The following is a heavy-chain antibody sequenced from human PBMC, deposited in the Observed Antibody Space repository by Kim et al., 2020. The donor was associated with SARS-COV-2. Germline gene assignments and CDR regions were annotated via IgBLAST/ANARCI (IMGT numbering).Heavy chain of an antibody. J-gene: IGHJ3*02. CDR2: IIPIFGTA. V-gene: IGHV1-69*13. CDR3: ARDPGYCSGGSCRHDAFDI. CDR1: GGTFSSYA. Sequence: SVKVSCKASGGTFSSYAISWVRQAPGQGLEWMGGIIPIFGTANYAQKFQGRVTITADESTSTAYMELSSLRSEDTAVYYCARDPGYCSGGSCRHDAFDIWGQGTMVTVSS. D-gene: IGHD2-15*01.